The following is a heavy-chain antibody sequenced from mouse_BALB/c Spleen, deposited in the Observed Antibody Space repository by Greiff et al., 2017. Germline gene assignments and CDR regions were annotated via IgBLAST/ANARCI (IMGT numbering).Heavy chain of an antibody. CDR1: GYSITSGYY. CDR2: ISYDGSN. V-gene: IGHV3-6*02. Sequence: DVKLQESGPGLVKPSQSLSLTCSVTGYSITSGYYWNWIRQFPGNKLEWMGYISYDGSNNYNPSLKNRISITRDTSKNQFFLKLNSVTTEDTATYYCAKGDGNYFFAYWGQGTLVTVSA. J-gene: IGHJ3*01. D-gene: IGHD2-1*01. CDR3: AKGDGNYFFAY.